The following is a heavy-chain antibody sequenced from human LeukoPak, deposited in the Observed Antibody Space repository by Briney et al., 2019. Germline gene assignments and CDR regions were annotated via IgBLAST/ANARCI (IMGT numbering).Heavy chain of an antibody. CDR3: ATDFYDST. V-gene: IGHV3-23*01. D-gene: IGHD3-22*01. CDR2: ISGSGGST. J-gene: IGHJ5*02. CDR1: GVTFSSNA. Sequence: GGSVRLSCAASGVTFSSNAMSWVRQAPGKGLDRVSAISGSGGSTYYADSEKGRFTISRDNSKNTLYLQMNSLQTEDTAMYYCATDFYDSTWGQGTLVTVSS.